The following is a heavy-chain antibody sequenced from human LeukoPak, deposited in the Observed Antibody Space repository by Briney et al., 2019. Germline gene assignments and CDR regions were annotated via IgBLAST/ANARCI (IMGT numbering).Heavy chain of an antibody. V-gene: IGHV3-23*03. D-gene: IGHD1-26*01. CDR3: AKALEEWELLDAFDI. J-gene: IGHJ3*02. CDR2: IYSDGST. CDR1: GFTFSSYA. Sequence: PGGSLRLSCAASGFTFSSYAMSWVRQAPGKGLEWVSVIYSDGSTYYADSVKGRFTISRDNSKNTLYLQMNSLRAEDTAVYYCAKALEEWELLDAFDIWGQGTMVTVSS.